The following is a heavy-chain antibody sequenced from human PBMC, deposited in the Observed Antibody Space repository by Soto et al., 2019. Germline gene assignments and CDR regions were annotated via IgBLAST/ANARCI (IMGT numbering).Heavy chain of an antibody. CDR3: AKAPAGPIYYYYMDV. Sequence: PGGSLRLSCAASGFTFSNYAMSWVRQAPGKGLEWVSAISGSGGRTYYADSMRGRFTISRDNSKNTLYLQMNSLRPDDTALYYCAKAPAGPIYYYYMDVWGKGTTVTVSS. CDR2: ISGSGGRT. CDR1: GFTFSNYA. J-gene: IGHJ6*03. V-gene: IGHV3-23*01.